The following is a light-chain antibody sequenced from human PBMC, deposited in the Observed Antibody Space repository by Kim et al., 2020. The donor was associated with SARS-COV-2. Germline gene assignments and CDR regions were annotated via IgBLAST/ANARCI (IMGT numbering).Light chain of an antibody. CDR2: DVS. J-gene: IGLJ2*01. V-gene: IGLV2-14*03. CDR3: SSYTSSSAVV. Sequence: QSALTQPASVSGSPGQSITISCTGTSSDVGGYNYVSWYQQHPGKAPNLMIYDVSNRPSGVSNRFSGSKSGNTASLTISGLQAEDGAGYYCSSYTSSSAVVFGGGTQLTVL. CDR1: SSDVGGYNY.